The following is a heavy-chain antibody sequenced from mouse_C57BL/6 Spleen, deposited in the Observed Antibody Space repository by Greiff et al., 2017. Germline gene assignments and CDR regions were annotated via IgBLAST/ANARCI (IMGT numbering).Heavy chain of an antibody. CDR1: GFTFSDYG. CDR3: ARSYGYDVPFAY. D-gene: IGHD2-2*01. CDR2: ISSGSSTI. Sequence: DVKLVESGGGLVKPGGSLKLSCAASGFTFSDYGMHWVRQAPEKGLEWVAYISSGSSTIYYADTVKGRFTISRDNAKNTLFLQMTSLRSEDTAMYYCARSYGYDVPFAYWGQGTLVTVSA. V-gene: IGHV5-17*01. J-gene: IGHJ3*01.